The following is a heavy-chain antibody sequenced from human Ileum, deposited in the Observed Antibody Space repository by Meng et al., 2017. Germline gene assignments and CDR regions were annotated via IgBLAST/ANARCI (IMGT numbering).Heavy chain of an antibody. CDR2: IYESESN. Sequence: QARLQESGPGLVKTSQTLSLTCPVSGGSISSGGYYWIWSRQHPGKGLEWIGYIYESESNNYNPSLKGPIAISGDTFKNQFSLNLSSVTAADTAVYYSARGGTAYFDYWGQGTLVTVSS. D-gene: IGHD1-1*01. CDR3: ARGGTAYFDY. V-gene: IGHV4-31*01. J-gene: IGHJ4*02. CDR1: GGSISSGGYY.